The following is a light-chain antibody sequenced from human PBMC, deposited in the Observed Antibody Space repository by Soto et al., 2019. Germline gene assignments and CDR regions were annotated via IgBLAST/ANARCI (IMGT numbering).Light chain of an antibody. Sequence: DIQMTQSPSTLSGSVGDRVTITCRASQTISSWLAWYQQKPGKAPKLLIYKASTLKSGVPSRFSGSGSGTEFSVNMSSLQPDDFATYYCQHYNSYSEAFGQGTKVDLK. CDR2: KAS. CDR1: QTISSW. V-gene: IGKV1-5*03. J-gene: IGKJ1*01. CDR3: QHYNSYSEA.